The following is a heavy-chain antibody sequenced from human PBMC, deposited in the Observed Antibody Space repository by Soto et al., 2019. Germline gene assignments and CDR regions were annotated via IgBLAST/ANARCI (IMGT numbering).Heavy chain of an antibody. CDR3: AKGGYYSLFDI. CDR2: ISGSGGRT. CDR1: GFPLSSYA. J-gene: IGHJ3*02. Sequence: GGSLRLSCVASGFPLSSYAMCWVRQTPGKGLEWVSGISGSGGRTYYADSVEGRFTISRDNSNNTLSLQMHILRVEDTAVYFCAKGGYYSLFDIWGQGTMVTV. V-gene: IGHV3-23*01. D-gene: IGHD3-16*01.